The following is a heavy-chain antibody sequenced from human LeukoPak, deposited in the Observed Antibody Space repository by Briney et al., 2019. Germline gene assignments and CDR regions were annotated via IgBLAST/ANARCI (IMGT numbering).Heavy chain of an antibody. J-gene: IGHJ4*02. D-gene: IGHD3-22*01. CDR3: AKGRRITMIVVVITTSDY. CDR1: GFTFSSYA. Sequence: PGGSLRLSCAASGFTFSSYAMSWVRQAPGKGLEWVSAISGSGGSTYYADSVKGRFTISRDNSKNTLYLQMNSLRAEDTAVYYCAKGRRITMIVVVITTSDYWGQGTLVTVSS. V-gene: IGHV3-23*01. CDR2: ISGSGGST.